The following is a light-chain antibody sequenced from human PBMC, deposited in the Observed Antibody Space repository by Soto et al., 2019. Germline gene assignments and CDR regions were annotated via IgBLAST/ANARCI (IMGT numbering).Light chain of an antibody. CDR3: LQSYSTPWT. CDR1: QGISSD. Sequence: AIQMTRSACSLSQSPCYRAAITCGASQGISSDLGCYQQRPGKAPKLLIYAASSLQSGVPSRFSGSGSGTDFTPTISSLQPEDFATYYCLQSYSTPWTFGQGTKVDIK. V-gene: IGKV1-6*01. CDR2: AAS. J-gene: IGKJ1*01.